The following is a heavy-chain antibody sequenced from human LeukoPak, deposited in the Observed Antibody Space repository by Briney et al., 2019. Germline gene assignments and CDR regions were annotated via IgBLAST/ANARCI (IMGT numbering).Heavy chain of an antibody. Sequence: NPSETLSLTCTVSGGSISSSSYYWGWIRQPPGKGLEWIGSIYYSGSTYYNPSLKSRVTISVDTSKNQFSLKLSSVTAADTAVYYCARVTDIAVFHNWGQGTLVTVSS. CDR1: GGSISSSSYY. CDR3: ARVTDIAVFHN. V-gene: IGHV4-39*07. J-gene: IGHJ4*02. CDR2: IYYSGST. D-gene: IGHD6-19*01.